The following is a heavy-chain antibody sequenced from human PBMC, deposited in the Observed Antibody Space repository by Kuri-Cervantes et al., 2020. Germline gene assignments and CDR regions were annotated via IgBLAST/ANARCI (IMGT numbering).Heavy chain of an antibody. J-gene: IGHJ4*02. Sequence: GESLKISCAASGFNFWKYWMSWVRQSPSRGLEWVANIKEDGSETYYLDSVEGRFTISRDNLRNTLYLQMDNVGVEDTAIYYCAKHSRSQYYFDYWGQGTLVTVSS. D-gene: IGHD6-13*01. CDR3: AKHSRSQYYFDY. CDR2: IKEDGSET. CDR1: GFNFWKYW. V-gene: IGHV3-7*03.